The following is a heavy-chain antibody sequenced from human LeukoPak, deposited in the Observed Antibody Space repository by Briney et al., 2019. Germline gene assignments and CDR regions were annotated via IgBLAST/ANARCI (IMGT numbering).Heavy chain of an antibody. Sequence: PSETLSLTCAVYGGSFSGYYWSWIRQPPGKGLEWIGEINHSGSTNYNPSLKSRVTISVDTSKNQFSLKPSSVTAADTAVYYCARRPIAAAGTSYDYWGQGTLVTVSS. CDR1: GGSFSGYY. V-gene: IGHV4-34*01. CDR2: INHSGST. D-gene: IGHD6-13*01. CDR3: ARRPIAAAGTSYDY. J-gene: IGHJ4*02.